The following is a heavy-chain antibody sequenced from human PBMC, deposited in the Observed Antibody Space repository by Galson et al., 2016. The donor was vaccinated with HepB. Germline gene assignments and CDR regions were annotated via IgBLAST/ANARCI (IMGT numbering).Heavy chain of an antibody. CDR2: GNPRTGST. CDR1: GYTFINYY. CDR3: ARKSTDHYENSGLGY. Sequence: SVKVSCKASGYTFINYYMHWVRQAPGQGLEWMGIGNPRTGSTSYAQKFQGRVTMTRDTSRTTVYMELNSLRSEDTAVYYCARKSTDHYENSGLGYWGQGTLVTVSS. V-gene: IGHV1-46*01. D-gene: IGHD3-22*01. J-gene: IGHJ4*02.